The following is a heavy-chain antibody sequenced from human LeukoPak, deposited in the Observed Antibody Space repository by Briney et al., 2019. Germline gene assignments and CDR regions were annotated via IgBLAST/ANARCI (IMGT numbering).Heavy chain of an antibody. J-gene: IGHJ4*02. CDR1: GGSFSGYY. CDR3: ARDMAGGADY. CDR2: INHSGST. D-gene: IGHD2-21*01. V-gene: IGHV4-34*01. Sequence: KPSETLSLTCAVYGGSFSGYYWSWIRQPPGKGLEWIGEINHSGSTNYNPSLKSRVTISVDTSKNQFSLKLSSVTAADTAVYYCARDMAGGADYWGQGTLVTVSS.